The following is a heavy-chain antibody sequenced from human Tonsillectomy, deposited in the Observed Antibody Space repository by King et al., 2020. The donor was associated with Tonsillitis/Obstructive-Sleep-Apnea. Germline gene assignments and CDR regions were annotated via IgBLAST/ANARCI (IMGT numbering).Heavy chain of an antibody. CDR2: INHSGRT. D-gene: IGHD6-13*01. J-gene: IGHJ5*02. CDR1: GGSFSAYY. Sequence: VQLQQWGAGLLKPSETLSLTCAVYGGSFSAYYWSWIRQPPGKGLEWMGEINHSGRTNYNPSLKSRATISVDRSKNQFSLKRSSVTAADTAVYYCATRLTGIAAAGSDWFAPWGQGNLVTVSS. V-gene: IGHV4-34*01. CDR3: ATRLTGIAAAGSDWFAP.